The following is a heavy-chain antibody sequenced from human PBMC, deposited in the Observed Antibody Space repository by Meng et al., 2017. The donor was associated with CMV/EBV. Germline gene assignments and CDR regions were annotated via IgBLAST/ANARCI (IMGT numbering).Heavy chain of an antibody. CDR1: GFTFDDYG. CDR2: INWNGGST. J-gene: IGHJ3*02. Sequence: GGSLRLSCAASGFTFDDYGMSWVRQAPGKGLEWVSGINWNGGSTGYADSVKGRFTISRDNAKNSLYLQMNSLRAEDTALYHCARVGYSGSYYDDAFNIWGQVTMVTVSS. CDR3: ARVGYSGSYYDDAFNI. D-gene: IGHD1-26*01. V-gene: IGHV3-20*01.